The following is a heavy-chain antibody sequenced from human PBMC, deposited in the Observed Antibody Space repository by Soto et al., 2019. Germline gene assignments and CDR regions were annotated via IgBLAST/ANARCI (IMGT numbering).Heavy chain of an antibody. J-gene: IGHJ4*02. CDR2: ISSSSSNI. Sequence: EVQLVESGGGLVQPGGSLRLSCAASGFTFGSYSMNWVRQAPGKGLEWLSYISSSSSNIYYVDSVKGRFSISRDNDKNSLYLQMNSLRDEDTAVYYCARDLRSYSSTWYGREYWGQGTLVTVS. D-gene: IGHD6-13*01. CDR1: GFTFGSYS. CDR3: ARDLRSYSSTWYGREY. V-gene: IGHV3-48*02.